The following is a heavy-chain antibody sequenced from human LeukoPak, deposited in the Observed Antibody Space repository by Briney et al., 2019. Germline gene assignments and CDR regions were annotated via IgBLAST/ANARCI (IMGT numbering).Heavy chain of an antibody. V-gene: IGHV3-23*01. CDR1: GFTFTSYA. Sequence: GGSLRLSCEASGFTFTSYAMHWVRQAPGKGLEWVSSITSSGDGTFYTDSLSGRFTISRDNAKKAVFLQMKSLRRGDSALYFCAKGTVTTGRQSFDIWGQGTLVTVSS. D-gene: IGHD2-8*02. J-gene: IGHJ4*02. CDR3: AKGTVTTGRQSFDI. CDR2: ITSSGDGT.